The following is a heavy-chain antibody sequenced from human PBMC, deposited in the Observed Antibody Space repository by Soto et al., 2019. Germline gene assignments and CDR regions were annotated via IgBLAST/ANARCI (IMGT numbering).Heavy chain of an antibody. CDR1: GGSFSGYY. Sequence: PSETLSLTCAVYGGSFSGYYWNWIRQPPGKGLEWIGYIYYSGSTYYNPSLKSRVTISVDTSKNQFSLKLSSVTAADTAVYYCARGVSDGYSYGYDYWGQGTLVTVSS. CDR2: IYYSGST. J-gene: IGHJ4*02. V-gene: IGHV4-30-4*08. D-gene: IGHD5-18*01. CDR3: ARGVSDGYSYGYDY.